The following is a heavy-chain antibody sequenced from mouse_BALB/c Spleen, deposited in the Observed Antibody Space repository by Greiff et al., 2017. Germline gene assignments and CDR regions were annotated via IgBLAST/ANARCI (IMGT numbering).Heavy chain of an antibody. CDR2: IDPANGNT. CDR3: ARAYRYDEGYAMDY. V-gene: IGHV14-3*02. CDR1: GFNIKDTY. J-gene: IGHJ4*01. Sequence: VQLQQSGAELVRSGASVKLSCTASGFNIKDTYMHWVKQRPEQGLEWIGRIDPANGNTKYDPKFQGKATITADTSSNTAYLQLSSLTSEDTAVYYCARAYRYDEGYAMDYGGQGTSVTVSS. D-gene: IGHD2-14*01.